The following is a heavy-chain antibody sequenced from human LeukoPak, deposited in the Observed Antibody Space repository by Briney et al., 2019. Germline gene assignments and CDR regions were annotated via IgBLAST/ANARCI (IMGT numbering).Heavy chain of an antibody. CDR3: AKASGSSWLYFDY. J-gene: IGHJ4*02. V-gene: IGHV3-30*02. Sequence: GGSLRLSCAASGFTFSSYGMHRVRQAPGKGLEWVAFIRYDGSNKYYADSVKGRFTISRDNSKSTLYLQMNSLRAEDTAVYYCAKASGSSWLYFDYWGQGTLVTVSS. D-gene: IGHD6-13*01. CDR1: GFTFSSYG. CDR2: IRYDGSNK.